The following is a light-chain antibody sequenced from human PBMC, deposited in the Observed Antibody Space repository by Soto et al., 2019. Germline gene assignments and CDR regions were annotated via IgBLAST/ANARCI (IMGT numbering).Light chain of an antibody. CDR1: QYISTK. CDR3: QQYGSSLWT. CDR2: GAS. V-gene: IGKV3-20*01. Sequence: VLTQSPDSLSLSPGERATLSCRASQYISTKLAWYQQKPGQAPRLLFSGASSRATGIPDRFSGSGSGTDFTLTISRLEPEDFAVYYCQQYGSSLWTFGQGTKVDIK. J-gene: IGKJ1*01.